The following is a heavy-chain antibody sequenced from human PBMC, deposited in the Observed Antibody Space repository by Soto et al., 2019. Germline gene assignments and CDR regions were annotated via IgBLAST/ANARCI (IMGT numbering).Heavy chain of an antibody. CDR3: ARDYGDYVVF. D-gene: IGHD4-17*01. Sequence: PGGSLRLSCAASGFTFSSYSMIWVRQAPGKGLEWVSYISSSSSTICYADSVKGRFTISRDNAKNSLYLQMNSLRAEDTAVYYCARDYGDYVVFWGQGTLVTVSS. CDR1: GFTFSSYS. J-gene: IGHJ4*02. CDR2: ISSSSSTI. V-gene: IGHV3-48*01.